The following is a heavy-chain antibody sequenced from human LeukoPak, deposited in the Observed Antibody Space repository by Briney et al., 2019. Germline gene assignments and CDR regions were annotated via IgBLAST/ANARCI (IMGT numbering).Heavy chain of an antibody. CDR3: ARASGVIVARSSDLPIDY. V-gene: IGHV4-31*03. CDR2: IYYSGST. D-gene: IGHD5-12*01. CDR1: GGSISSGGYY. Sequence: SETLSLTCTVSGGSISSGGYYWSWIRQHPGKGLEWIGYIYYSGSTYYNPSFKSRVTISVDTSKNQFSLKLSSVTAADTAVYYCARASGVIVARSSDLPIDYWGQGTLVTVSS. J-gene: IGHJ4*02.